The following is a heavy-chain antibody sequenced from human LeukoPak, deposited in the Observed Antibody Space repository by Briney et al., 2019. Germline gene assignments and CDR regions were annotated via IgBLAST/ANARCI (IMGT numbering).Heavy chain of an antibody. CDR3: ARTRYYYNSRSYGAPYYFDY. J-gene: IGHJ4*02. Sequence: SETLSLTCTVSGGSISNNDYYWDWIRQSPRKGLEWIGSVYYSGNTYYNLSLKRRVTISVDTSKNQFSLKLSSVTAADTAVYYCARTRYYYNSRSYGAPYYFDYWGQGTLVTVSS. V-gene: IGHV4-39*01. CDR1: GGSISNNDYY. CDR2: VYYSGNT. D-gene: IGHD3-10*01.